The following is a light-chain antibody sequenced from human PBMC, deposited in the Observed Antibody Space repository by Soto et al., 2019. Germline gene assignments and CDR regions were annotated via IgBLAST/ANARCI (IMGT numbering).Light chain of an antibody. CDR1: NPNIGTNT. J-gene: IGLJ2*01. Sequence: QSVLTQPPSASGTPGQRVTISCSGTNPNIGTNTVYWYQQLPGAAPKLLIYTNNQRPSGVPDRFSGSKSGTSASLAISGLHSEDEADYHCAAWDDNLNGPGFGGGTKVTVL. CDR3: AAWDDNLNGPG. CDR2: TNN. V-gene: IGLV1-44*01.